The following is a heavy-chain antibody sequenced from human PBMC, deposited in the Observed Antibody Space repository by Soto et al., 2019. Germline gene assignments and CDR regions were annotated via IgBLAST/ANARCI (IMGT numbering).Heavy chain of an antibody. CDR1: GFTLNNYG. Sequence: QVHLVESGGGVVQPGRSLRLSCAASGFTLNNYGMHWVRQAPGKGLEWVAVTSNDGSSKHYADSVRGRFTISRDNSKNTVWLQMDSLRGDDTGVYYCAKQLDDGGLDDSWGQGTLVTVSS. D-gene: IGHD1-1*01. CDR3: AKQLDDGGLDDS. CDR2: TSNDGSSK. V-gene: IGHV3-30*18. J-gene: IGHJ5*02.